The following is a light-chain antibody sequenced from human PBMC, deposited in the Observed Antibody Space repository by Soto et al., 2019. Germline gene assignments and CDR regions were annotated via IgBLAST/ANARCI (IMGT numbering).Light chain of an antibody. CDR3: SSHTTTSSALQV. J-gene: IGLJ1*01. CDR1: NSNIGSNY. CDR2: GVS. V-gene: IGLV1-47*01. Sequence: QSVLTQPPSASGTPGQRVTISCSGSNSNIGSNYVFWYQHLPGTAPKLMLYGVSNRPSGVSNRFSGSKSGNTASLTISGLQAEDEADYYCSSHTTTSSALQVFGTGTKVTVL.